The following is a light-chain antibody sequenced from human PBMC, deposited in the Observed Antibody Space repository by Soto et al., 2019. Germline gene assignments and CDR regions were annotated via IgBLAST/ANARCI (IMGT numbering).Light chain of an antibody. J-gene: IGKJ2*01. Sequence: EIVLTQSPGTLSLSPGERATLSCRASQSVSSSYFAWYQQKPCQAPRLLIYGASSRATGIPDRFSGSGSGTDFTLIISRLEPEDFAVYYCQQYGSSPYTFGQGTKLEIK. CDR2: GAS. CDR3: QQYGSSPYT. CDR1: QSVSSSY. V-gene: IGKV3-20*01.